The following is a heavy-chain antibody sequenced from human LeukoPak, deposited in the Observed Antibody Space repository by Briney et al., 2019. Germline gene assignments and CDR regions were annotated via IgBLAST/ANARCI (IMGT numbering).Heavy chain of an antibody. CDR1: GFTFSSYA. CDR3: ARERRVYDSSGYYGY. CDR2: ISYDGSNK. J-gene: IGHJ4*02. V-gene: IGHV3-30*04. Sequence: GGSLRLSCAASGFTFSSYAMHWVRQAPGKGLEWVAVISYDGSNKYYADSVKGRFTIPRDNSKNTLYLQMNSLRAEDTAVYYCARERRVYDSSGYYGYWGQGTLVTVSS. D-gene: IGHD3-22*01.